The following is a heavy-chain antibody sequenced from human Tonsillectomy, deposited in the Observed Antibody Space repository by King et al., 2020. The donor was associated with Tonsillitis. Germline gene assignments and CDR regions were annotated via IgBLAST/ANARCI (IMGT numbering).Heavy chain of an antibody. CDR3: ARLGSDYGYYGSYYYYMDG. CDR1: GFSLSTSGMC. CDR2: IDWDDDK. J-gene: IGHJ6*03. Sequence: TLKESGPALVKPTQTLTLTCTFAGFSLSTSGMCVSWIRQPPGKALEWLARIDWDDDKYYSTSLRTRLTISKDTSKNQVVLTMTNMDPVDTATYYCARLGSDYGYYGSYYYYMDGWGKGTTVTVSS. V-gene: IGHV2-70*11. D-gene: IGHD4-17*01.